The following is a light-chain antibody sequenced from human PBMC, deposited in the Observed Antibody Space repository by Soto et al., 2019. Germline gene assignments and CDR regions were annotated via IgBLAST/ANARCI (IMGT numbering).Light chain of an antibody. CDR3: QQYDNSPIT. CDR1: QSISSSF. V-gene: IGKV3-20*01. CDR2: GAS. J-gene: IGKJ5*01. Sequence: EIVLTQSPGVLSLSRGERAALCCGASQSISSSFLAWYQQKPGQAPRLLIYGASSRATGIPDRFSGTGSETDFTLTISRLEPEDFAVYYCQQYDNSPITFGQGTRLEIK.